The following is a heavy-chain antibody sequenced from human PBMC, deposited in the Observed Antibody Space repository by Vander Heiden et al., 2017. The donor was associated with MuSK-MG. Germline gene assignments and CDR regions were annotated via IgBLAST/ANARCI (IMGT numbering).Heavy chain of an antibody. Sequence: EVQLLESGGGLVQPGGSLRLPCAASGFPFTSYAMSWPRQAPGKGLEWVSSISGDGGSTYYADSVKGRFTISRDNSKNTLYLQMNSLRAEDTAVYFCARDYNWNFDAFDIWGQGTMVTVSS. CDR1: GFPFTSYA. CDR3: ARDYNWNFDAFDI. J-gene: IGHJ3*02. CDR2: ISGDGGST. V-gene: IGHV3-23*01. D-gene: IGHD1-7*01.